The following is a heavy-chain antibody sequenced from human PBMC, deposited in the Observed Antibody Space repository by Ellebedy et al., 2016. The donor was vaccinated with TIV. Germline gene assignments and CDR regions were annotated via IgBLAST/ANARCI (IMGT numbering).Heavy chain of an antibody. CDR3: ARSPGYDYVLTLVGY. Sequence: SETLSLXXTVSGGSASPTRYHRSSFWQPPGKGLVWIGYIYYSGSTNYNPSLKSRVTISVDTSKNQFSLKLSSVNAADTAVYYCARSPGYDYVLTLVGYWGQGTLVTVSS. CDR2: IYYSGST. J-gene: IGHJ4*02. CDR1: GGSASPTRYH. V-gene: IGHV4-61*01. D-gene: IGHD3-16*01.